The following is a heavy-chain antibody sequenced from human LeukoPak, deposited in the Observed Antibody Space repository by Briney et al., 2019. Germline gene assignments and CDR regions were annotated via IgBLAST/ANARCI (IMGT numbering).Heavy chain of an antibody. CDR2: IYPGDSDT. Sequence: GESLKISCKGSGYSFTSYWSGWVRQMPGKGREWMEIIYPGDSDTRYSPSFQGQVTISADKSISTAYLQWSSLKASDTAMYYCARVPRGYRYGLLIDYWGQGTLVTVSS. CDR1: GYSFTSYW. J-gene: IGHJ4*02. D-gene: IGHD5-18*01. CDR3: ARVPRGYRYGLLIDY. V-gene: IGHV5-51*01.